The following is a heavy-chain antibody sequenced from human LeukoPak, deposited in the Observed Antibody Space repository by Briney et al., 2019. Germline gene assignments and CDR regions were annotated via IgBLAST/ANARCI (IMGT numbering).Heavy chain of an antibody. CDR1: GGSISSYY. CDR2: IYTSGST. Sequence: SETLSLTCTVSGGSISSYYWSWIRQPAGKGLEWIGRIYTSGSTNYTPSLKSRVTMSVDTSKNQFSLKLSSVTAADTAVYYCARGLDDYGDYALYYFDYWGQGTLVTVSS. CDR3: ARGLDDYGDYALYYFDY. J-gene: IGHJ4*02. D-gene: IGHD4-17*01. V-gene: IGHV4-4*07.